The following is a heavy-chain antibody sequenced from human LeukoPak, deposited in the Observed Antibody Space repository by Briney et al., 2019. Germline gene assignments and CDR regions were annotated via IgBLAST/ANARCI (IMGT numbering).Heavy chain of an antibody. CDR3: ARDRWSGELYPEYYFDY. CDR2: IKQDGSEK. V-gene: IGHV3-7*01. J-gene: IGHJ4*02. Sequence: PGGSLRLSCAAPGFTFSSYWMSWVRQAPGKGLEWVANIKQDGSEKYYVDSVKGRFTISRDNAKNSLYLQMNSLRAEDTAVYYCARDRWSGELYPEYYFDYWGQGTLVTVSS. D-gene: IGHD3-10*01. CDR1: GFTFSSYW.